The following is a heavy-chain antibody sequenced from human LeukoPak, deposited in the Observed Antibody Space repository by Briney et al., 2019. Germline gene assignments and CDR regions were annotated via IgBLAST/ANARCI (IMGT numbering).Heavy chain of an antibody. Sequence: ASVKVSCKAPGYTFTSYDINWVRQATGQGLEWMGWMNPNSGNTGYAQKFQGRVTMTRNTSISTAYMELSSLRSEDTAVYYCARYLSSSWYQPYYYYMDVWGKGTTVTISS. J-gene: IGHJ6*03. CDR3: ARYLSSSWYQPYYYYMDV. V-gene: IGHV1-8*01. CDR2: MNPNSGNT. CDR1: GYTFTSYD. D-gene: IGHD6-13*01.